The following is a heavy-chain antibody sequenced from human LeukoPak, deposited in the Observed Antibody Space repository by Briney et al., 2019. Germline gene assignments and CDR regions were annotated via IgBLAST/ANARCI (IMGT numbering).Heavy chain of an antibody. Sequence: ASVKVSCKASGYTFTGYYMHWVRQAPGQGLEWMGWINPNSGGTNYAQKFQGRVTMTRDTSISTAYMELSSLRSEDTAVYYCARGQQLVRSADYWGQGTLVTVSS. J-gene: IGHJ4*02. D-gene: IGHD6-13*01. CDR3: ARGQQLVRSADY. CDR1: GYTFTGYY. CDR2: INPNSGGT. V-gene: IGHV1-2*02.